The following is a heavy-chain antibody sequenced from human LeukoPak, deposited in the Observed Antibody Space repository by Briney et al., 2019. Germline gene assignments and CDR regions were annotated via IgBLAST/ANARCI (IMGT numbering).Heavy chain of an antibody. CDR3: ASYAYYDSSGYDDLFDY. CDR2: ISYDGSNK. CDR1: GFTFSSYA. V-gene: IGHV3-30*04. J-gene: IGHJ4*02. D-gene: IGHD3-22*01. Sequence: GRSLRLSCAASGFTFSSYAMHWVRQAPGKGLEWAAVISYDGSNKYYADSVKGRFTISRDNSKNTLYLQMNSLRAEDTAVYYCASYAYYDSSGYDDLFDYWGQGTLVTVSS.